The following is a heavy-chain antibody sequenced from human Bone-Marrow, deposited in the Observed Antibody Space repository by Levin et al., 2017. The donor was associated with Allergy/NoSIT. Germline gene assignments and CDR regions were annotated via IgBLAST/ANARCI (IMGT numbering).Heavy chain of an antibody. CDR1: GSTFSSYA. CDR3: AKDQGQQLGIVFDQ. Sequence: PGGSLRLSCAASGSTFSSYAVNWVRQAPGKGLEWVSVISGSGGKTYYADSVKGRFTISRDNSKNTVFLQMNSLRAEDTAVYYCAKDQGQQLGIVFDQWGQGTQVTVSA. V-gene: IGHV3-23*01. J-gene: IGHJ4*02. CDR2: ISGSGGKT. D-gene: IGHD1-26*01.